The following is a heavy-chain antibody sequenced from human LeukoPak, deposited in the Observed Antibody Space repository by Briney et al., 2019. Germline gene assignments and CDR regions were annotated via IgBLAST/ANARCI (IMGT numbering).Heavy chain of an antibody. CDR2: INPNSGGT. CDR3: ARGRIAAAGTWFDY. J-gene: IGHJ4*02. CDR1: GYTFTGYY. V-gene: IGHV1-2*02. D-gene: IGHD6-13*01. Sequence: ASVKVSCKSSGYTFTGYYMHWVRQAPGQGLEWMGWINPNSGGTNYAQKFQGRVTMTRDTSISTAYMELSRLRSDDTAVYYCARGRIAAAGTWFDYWGQGTLVTVSS.